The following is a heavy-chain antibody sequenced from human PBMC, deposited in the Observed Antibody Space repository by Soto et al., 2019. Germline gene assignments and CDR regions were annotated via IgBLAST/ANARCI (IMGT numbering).Heavy chain of an antibody. Sequence: GGSLRLSCAASGFTFSNYGMHWVRQAPGKGLEWVAFISDDGSNKYYADSMKGRFTMSRDNSKSTLYLQMNSLRVEDTAVYYCTKRRNVLRFLEWSSGLEVWGQGTTVTVSS. D-gene: IGHD3-3*01. CDR1: GFTFSNYG. J-gene: IGHJ6*02. CDR3: TKRRNVLRFLEWSSGLEV. V-gene: IGHV3-30*18. CDR2: ISDDGSNK.